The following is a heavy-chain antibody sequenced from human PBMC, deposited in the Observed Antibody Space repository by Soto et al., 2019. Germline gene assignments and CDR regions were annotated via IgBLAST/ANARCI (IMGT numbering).Heavy chain of an antibody. CDR1: GGSISSSSYY. CDR2: IYYSGST. V-gene: IGHV4-39*01. Sequence: QLQLQESGPGLVKPSETLSLTCTVSGGSISSSSYYWGWIRQPPGKGLEWIGSIYYSGSTYYNPTLKRAVTISVVTPTTQFSLELSSVPAAATAVYYCARHEAPSGWYFDYWGQGTLVTVSS. D-gene: IGHD6-19*01. J-gene: IGHJ4*02. CDR3: ARHEAPSGWYFDY.